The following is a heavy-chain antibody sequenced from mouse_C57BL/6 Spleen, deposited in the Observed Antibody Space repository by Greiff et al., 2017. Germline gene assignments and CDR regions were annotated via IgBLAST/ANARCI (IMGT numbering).Heavy chain of an antibody. CDR2: IDPSDSYT. D-gene: IGHD1-1*01. Sequence: QVQLQQPGAELVKPGASVKLSCKASGYTFTSYWMQWVKQRPGQGLEWIGEIDPSDSYTNYNQKFKGKATLTVDTSSSTAYMQLSSLTSEDSAVYYCARWASTVGAYWGQGTLVTVSA. CDR3: ARWASTVGAY. CDR1: GYTFTSYW. J-gene: IGHJ3*01. V-gene: IGHV1-50*01.